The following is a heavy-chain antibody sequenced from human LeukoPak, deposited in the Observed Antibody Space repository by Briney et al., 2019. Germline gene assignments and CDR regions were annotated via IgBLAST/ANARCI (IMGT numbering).Heavy chain of an antibody. CDR2: ISSRSTTI. CDR3: ARDFSLWDYGDYGHYFDY. CDR1: GFTFSSYS. V-gene: IGHV3-48*01. Sequence: GGSLRLSCAASGFTFSSYSMNWVRQAPGKGLEWVSYISSRSTTISHADSVKGRFTISRDNAKNSLYLQMNSLRAEDTAVYYCARDFSLWDYGDYGHYFDYWGQGTLVTVSS. J-gene: IGHJ4*02. D-gene: IGHD4-17*01.